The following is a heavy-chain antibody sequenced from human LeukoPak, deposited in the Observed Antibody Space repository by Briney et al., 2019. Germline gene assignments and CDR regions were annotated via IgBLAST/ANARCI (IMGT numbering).Heavy chain of an antibody. CDR1: GFTFSSYE. V-gene: IGHV3-74*01. Sequence: PGGSLRLSCAVSGFTFSSYEMNWVRQAPGKGLEWVSRINSDGSRTNYADCVKGRFTISRDNARNTVFLQMNSLTAEDAAVYYCARVITGSTYGQFDFWGQGALATVSS. D-gene: IGHD5-18*01. CDR3: ARVITGSTYGQFDF. CDR2: INSDGSRT. J-gene: IGHJ4*02.